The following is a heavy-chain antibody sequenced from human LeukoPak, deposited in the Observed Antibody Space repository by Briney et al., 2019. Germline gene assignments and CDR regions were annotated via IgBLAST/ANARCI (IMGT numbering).Heavy chain of an antibody. CDR2: ISSSGSTI. J-gene: IGHJ4*02. D-gene: IGHD6-25*01. Sequence: GGSLRLSCAASGFTFSSYEMNWVRQAPGKGLEWVSYISSSGSTIYYADSVKGRFTISRDNAKNSLYLQMDSLRAEDTAVYYCARYVLPRKAAYDYWGQGTLVTVSS. CDR3: ARYVLPRKAAYDY. V-gene: IGHV3-48*03. CDR1: GFTFSSYE.